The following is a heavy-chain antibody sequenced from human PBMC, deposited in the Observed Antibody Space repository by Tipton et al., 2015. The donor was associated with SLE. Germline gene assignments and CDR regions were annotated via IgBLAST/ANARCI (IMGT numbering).Heavy chain of an antibody. D-gene: IGHD5-18*01. CDR2: IRYDGSNK. CDR1: GFTFSNYG. J-gene: IGHJ4*02. V-gene: IGHV3-30*02. Sequence: GSLRLSCAASGFTFSNYGMHWVRQAPGKGLEWVAFIRYDGSNKYYADSVKGRFTISRDNSKNTLYLQMNSLRAEDTAVYYCAKGTAMDTDYWGQGTLVTVSS. CDR3: AKGTAMDTDY.